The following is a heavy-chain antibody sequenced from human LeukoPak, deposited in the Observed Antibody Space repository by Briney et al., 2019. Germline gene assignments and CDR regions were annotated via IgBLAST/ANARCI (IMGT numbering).Heavy chain of an antibody. V-gene: IGHV3-30*18. CDR2: IAYDGGTK. D-gene: IGHD2-15*01. CDR1: GFTFSDYW. J-gene: IGHJ4*02. CDR3: AKSYCSGGSCYSWSVDY. Sequence: GGSLRLSCAASGFTFSDYWMSWVRQAPGKGLEWVAVIAYDGGTKYYADSVKGRFTISRDNSHNTVDLQMNSLTAEDMAVYFCAKSYCSGGSCYSWSVDYWGQGTLVTVSP.